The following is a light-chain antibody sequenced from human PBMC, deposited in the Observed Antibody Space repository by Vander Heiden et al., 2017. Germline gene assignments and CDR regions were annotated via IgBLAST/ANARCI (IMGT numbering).Light chain of an antibody. CDR3: MQAVQTYT. Sequence: DIVLTQSPTTLPVTPGQSASISCRSSQSLLYTNGHNRLDWYVQRPGQPPQLLIYLASDRASGVPARFSGSGSGTYFTLNISRVQAEDVGVYFCMQAVQTYTFGQGTKLEI. CDR1: QSLLYTNGHNR. V-gene: IGKV2-28*01. J-gene: IGKJ2*01. CDR2: LAS.